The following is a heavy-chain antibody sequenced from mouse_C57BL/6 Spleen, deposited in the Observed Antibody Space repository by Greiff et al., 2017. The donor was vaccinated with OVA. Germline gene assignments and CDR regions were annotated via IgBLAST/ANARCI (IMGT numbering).Heavy chain of an antibody. CDR1: GYTFTDYE. Sequence: VQLQQSGAELVRPGASVTLSCKASGYTFTDYEMHWVKQTPVHGLEWIGAIDPETGGTAYNQKFKGKAILTADKSSSTAYMELRSLTSEDSAVYYCTRSVLRRFWYFDVWGTGTTVTVSS. J-gene: IGHJ1*03. V-gene: IGHV1-15*01. D-gene: IGHD1-1*01. CDR3: TRSVLRRFWYFDV. CDR2: IDPETGGT.